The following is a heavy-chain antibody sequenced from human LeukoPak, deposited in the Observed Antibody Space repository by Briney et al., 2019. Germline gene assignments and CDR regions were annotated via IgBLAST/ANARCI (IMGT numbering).Heavy chain of an antibody. D-gene: IGHD3-10*01. J-gene: IGHJ5*02. Sequence: GGSLRLSCAASGFTFSSYAMSWVRQAPGKGLEWVAFIRYDGSNKYYSDSVKGRFTISRDNSKNTLYLQMNSLRAEDTAVYYCAKGYGSGSYLTWFDPWGQGTLVTVSS. V-gene: IGHV3-30*02. CDR2: IRYDGSNK. CDR1: GFTFSSYA. CDR3: AKGYGSGSYLTWFDP.